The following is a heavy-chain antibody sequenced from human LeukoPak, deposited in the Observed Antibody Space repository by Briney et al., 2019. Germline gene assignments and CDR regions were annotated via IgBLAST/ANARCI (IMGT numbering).Heavy chain of an antibody. D-gene: IGHD6-13*01. Sequence: PGGSLRLSCAATGFTFSSYAMSWVRQAPGKGLEWVSAMTGSGGSTYYADSAKGRFTISGDNSKNTLYLQMNSLRAEDTAVYYCARESSSTWYGSLDYWGQGTLVTVSS. V-gene: IGHV3-23*01. J-gene: IGHJ4*02. CDR3: ARESSSTWYGSLDY. CDR2: MTGSGGST. CDR1: GFTFSSYA.